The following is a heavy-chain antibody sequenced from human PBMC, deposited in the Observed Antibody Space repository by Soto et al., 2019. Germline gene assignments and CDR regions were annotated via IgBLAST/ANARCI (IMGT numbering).Heavy chain of an antibody. J-gene: IGHJ3*01. CDR3: TSGGGGSW. D-gene: IGHD1-26*01. CDR2: IRSKANSYAT. Sequence: EVQLVESGGGLVQPGGSLKLSCAASGFTFSGSAMHWVRQASGKGLEWVGRIRSKANSYATAYAASVKGRFTISRDDSKNTAYLKMNSLKPEDTAVYSCTSGGGGSWWGQGTMVTVSS. CDR1: GFTFSGSA. V-gene: IGHV3-73*02.